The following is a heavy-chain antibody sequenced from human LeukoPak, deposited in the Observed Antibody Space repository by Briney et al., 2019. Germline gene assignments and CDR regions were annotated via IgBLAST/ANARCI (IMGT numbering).Heavy chain of an antibody. CDR3: AKVVPAAILGALDY. V-gene: IGHV3-23*01. D-gene: IGHD2-2*02. Sequence: EGSLRLSCAASGFTFSSYAMSWVRQAPGKGLEWVSAISGSGGSTYYADSVKGRFTISRDNSKNTLYLQMNSLRAEDTAVYYCAKVVPAAILGALDYWGQGTLVTVSS. J-gene: IGHJ4*02. CDR1: GFTFSSYA. CDR2: ISGSGGST.